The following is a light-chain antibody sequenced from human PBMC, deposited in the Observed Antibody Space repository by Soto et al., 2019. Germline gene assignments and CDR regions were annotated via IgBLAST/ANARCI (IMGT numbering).Light chain of an antibody. CDR3: QQYYSYTYP. V-gene: IGKV1-8*01. J-gene: IGKJ2*01. Sequence: AIRMTQSPSSLSASTGDRVTITCRASQGISSYLAWYQQKPGKAPKLLIYAASTLQRGVPSRFSGSGSGTDLTLTISSLQSEDFATHYCQQYYSYTYPFGQGTKVDIX. CDR2: AAS. CDR1: QGISSY.